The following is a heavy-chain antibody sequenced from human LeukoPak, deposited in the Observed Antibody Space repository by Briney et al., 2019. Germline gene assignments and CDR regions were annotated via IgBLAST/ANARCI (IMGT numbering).Heavy chain of an antibody. Sequence: MGWMNPNSGNTGYAQKFQGRVTMTRNTSISTAYMELSSLRSEDTAVYYCARSLSGTSSNEWGQGTLVTVSS. CDR2: MNPNSGNT. J-gene: IGHJ4*02. V-gene: IGHV1-8*01. CDR3: ARSLSGTSSNE. D-gene: IGHD1-7*01.